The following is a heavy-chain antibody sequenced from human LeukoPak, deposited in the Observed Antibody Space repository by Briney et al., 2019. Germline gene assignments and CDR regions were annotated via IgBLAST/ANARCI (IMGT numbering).Heavy chain of an antibody. CDR3: TRVSLVAASVFFDY. J-gene: IGHJ4*02. CDR1: GFIYGYYA. Sequence: GGSLRLSCTASGFIYGYYAMSWVRQAPGKGLELVSFIRSKANGVTTEYAAFVKGRFTISRDDSKSIAYLQMNSLKTEDTAVYYCTRVSLVAASVFFDYWGQGTLVTVSS. CDR2: IRSKANGVTT. V-gene: IGHV3-49*04. D-gene: IGHD2-15*01.